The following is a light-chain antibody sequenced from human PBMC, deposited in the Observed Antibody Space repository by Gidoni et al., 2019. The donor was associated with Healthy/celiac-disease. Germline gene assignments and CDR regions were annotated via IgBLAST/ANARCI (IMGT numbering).Light chain of an antibody. V-gene: IGLV2-23*01. CDR3: GSYAGSLYV. CDR2: EGS. CDR1: SSDVGSYNL. Sequence: QSALTQPASVSGSPGQSITISCTGTSSDVGSYNLVSWYQQHPGKAPKLMIYEGSNRPSGVSNRVSGAKSGNTASLTISGLQAEDEADYYRGSYAGSLYVFGTGTKVTVL. J-gene: IGLJ1*01.